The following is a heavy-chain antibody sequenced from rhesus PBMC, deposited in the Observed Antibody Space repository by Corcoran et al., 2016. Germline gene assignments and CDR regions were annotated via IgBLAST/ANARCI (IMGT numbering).Heavy chain of an antibody. V-gene: IGHV3S16*01. CDR1: GFTFSNYD. J-gene: IGHJ4*01. CDR2: INTTGTYI. CDR3: TVYRVI. Sequence: EVQLVESGGGLIQPGGSLRLSCVASGFTFSNYDVFWVRQAPGKGLEWVSAINTTGTYIDFAYSVRGRFTISRDNAKNSLSLQMSSLRAEDTAVYYCTVYRVIWGQGVPVTVSS. D-gene: IGHD1-1-1*01.